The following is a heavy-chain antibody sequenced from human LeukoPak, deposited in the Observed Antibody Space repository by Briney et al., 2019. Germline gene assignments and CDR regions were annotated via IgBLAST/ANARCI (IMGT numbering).Heavy chain of an antibody. V-gene: IGHV3-23*01. CDR3: AKEVAGTGKAFDC. CDR1: GFTFSSYA. J-gene: IGHJ4*02. CDR2: ISASGDST. Sequence: GGSLRLSCAASGFTFSSYAMSWVRQAPGKGLEWVSTISASGDSTYYAASVKGRFTISRDNSKNTLFLQMNSLRAEDTAVYYCAKEVAGTGKAFDCWGQGALITVSS. D-gene: IGHD6-19*01.